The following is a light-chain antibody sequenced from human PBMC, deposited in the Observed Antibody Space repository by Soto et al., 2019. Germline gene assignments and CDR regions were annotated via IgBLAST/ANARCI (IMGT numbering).Light chain of an antibody. CDR2: DVN. V-gene: IGLV2-11*01. CDR1: LSDVAVYEY. CDR3: CIYATKYI. J-gene: IGLJ1*01. Sequence: QSALVQPRSVSASLGQSVTISCTGSLSDVAVYEYVSWYQQQPDKAPKLMIYDVNKRASGVPDRFSGFKSGNAASLIISGLQVADEADYYCCIYATKYIFGTGTKVTVL.